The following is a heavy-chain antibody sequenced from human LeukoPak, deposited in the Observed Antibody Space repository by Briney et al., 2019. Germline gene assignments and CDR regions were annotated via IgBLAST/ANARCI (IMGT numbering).Heavy chain of an antibody. V-gene: IGHV3-48*04. J-gene: IGHJ4*02. CDR2: ISSSGSTI. CDR1: GFTFSSSA. D-gene: IGHD2-21*02. CDR3: ASELAHCVGDCLQN. Sequence: GSLRLSCAASGFTFSSSAMSWIRQAPGKGLEWVSYISSSGSTIYYADSVKGRFTISRDNAKNSLYLQMDSLRAEDTAVYYCASELAHCVGDCLQNWGQGTLVTVSS.